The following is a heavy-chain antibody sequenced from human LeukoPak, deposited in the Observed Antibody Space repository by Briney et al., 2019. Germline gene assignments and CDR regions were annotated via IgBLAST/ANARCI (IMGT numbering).Heavy chain of an antibody. CDR1: EFTESNFNSYT. CDR3: ARVDAVWSYSVDY. V-gene: IGHV3-30*04. CDR2: ISYDGSKR. J-gene: IGHJ4*02. D-gene: IGHD3-10*01. Sequence: PGRSLRLSCADSEFTESNFNSYTMHWVRQAPGKGPEWVAVISYDGSKRYYADSVKGRFTISRDSSKNTMYLQMNRLRAEDTAVYYCARVDAVWSYSVDYWGQGTLVTVSS.